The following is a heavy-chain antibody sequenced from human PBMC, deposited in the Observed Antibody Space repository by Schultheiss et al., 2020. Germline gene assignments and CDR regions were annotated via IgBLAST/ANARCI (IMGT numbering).Heavy chain of an antibody. V-gene: IGHV4-39*07. D-gene: IGHD3-3*01. Sequence: SETLSLTCTVSGGSISSYYWGWIRQPPGKGLEWIGSIYYSGSTYYNPSLKSRVTISVDKSKNQFSLKLSSVTAADTAVYYCARRRITIFGVVILDYWGQGTLVTVSS. CDR2: IYYSGST. CDR3: ARRRITIFGVVILDY. J-gene: IGHJ4*02. CDR1: GGSISSYY.